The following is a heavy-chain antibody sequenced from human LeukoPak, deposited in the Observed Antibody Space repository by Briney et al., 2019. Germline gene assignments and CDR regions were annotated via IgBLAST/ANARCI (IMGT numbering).Heavy chain of an antibody. CDR2: ISYDGSNK. D-gene: IGHD6-13*01. CDR1: GFTFSSYA. CDR3: ARVGIAAAGNFDY. V-gene: IGHV3-30*04. Sequence: GRSLRLSCAASGFTFSSYAMHWVRQAPGKGLEWVAVISYDGSNKYYADSVKGRFTISGDNSKNTLYLQMNSLRAEDTAVYYCARVGIAAAGNFDYWGQGTLVTVSS. J-gene: IGHJ4*02.